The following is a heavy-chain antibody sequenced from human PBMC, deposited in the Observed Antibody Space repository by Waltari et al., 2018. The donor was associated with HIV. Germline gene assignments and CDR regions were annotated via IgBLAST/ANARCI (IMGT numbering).Heavy chain of an antibody. CDR2: IIPMFATA. CDR1: GGPFSSYA. D-gene: IGHD2-15*01. Sequence: QVQLVQSGAEVRKPGSSVKVSCKASGGPFSSYAIHWVRQAPGQGLEWMGGIIPMFATANYAQKFQGRVTITADESTNTAYMHLSSLRSEDTAVYYCASGVGGGNPPSYFDYWGQGTLVTVSS. V-gene: IGHV1-69*01. CDR3: ASGVGGGNPPSYFDY. J-gene: IGHJ4*02.